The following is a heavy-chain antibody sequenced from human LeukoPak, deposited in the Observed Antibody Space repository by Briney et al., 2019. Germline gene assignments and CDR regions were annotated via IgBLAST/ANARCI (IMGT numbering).Heavy chain of an antibody. CDR3: TRVCGGSCYSYYYYMDV. D-gene: IGHD2-15*01. CDR1: GFTFSDYY. CDR2: VSSGSSTI. J-gene: IGHJ6*03. V-gene: IGHV3-11*01. Sequence: GGSLRLSCAASGFTFSDYYMSWIRQAPGKALEWVSYVSSGSSTIYYADSVKGRFTVSRDNGKRSLYLHMNSLRAEDTAVYYCTRVCGGSCYSYYYYMDVWGKGTTVTVSS.